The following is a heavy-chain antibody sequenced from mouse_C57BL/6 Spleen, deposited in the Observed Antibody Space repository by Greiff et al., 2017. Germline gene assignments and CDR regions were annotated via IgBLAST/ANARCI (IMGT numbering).Heavy chain of an antibody. D-gene: IGHD2-3*01. J-gene: IGHJ3*01. CDR2: IDPSDSYT. CDR3: ARSSDGYSLFAY. Sequence: QVQLQQPGAELVMPGASVKLSCKASGYTFTSYWMHWVKQRPGQGLEWIGEIDPSDSYTNYNKKFKGKSTLTVDKSSSTAYMQLSSLTSEASAVSYCARSSDGYSLFAYWGQGTLVTVS. V-gene: IGHV1-69*01. CDR1: GYTFTSYW.